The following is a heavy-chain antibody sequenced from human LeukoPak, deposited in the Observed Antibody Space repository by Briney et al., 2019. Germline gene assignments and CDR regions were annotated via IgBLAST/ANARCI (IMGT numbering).Heavy chain of an antibody. CDR1: GYTFTSYY. CDR3: ARDHNCYDSSGYYGY. Sequence: ASVKVSCKASGYTFTSYYMHWVRQAPGQGLEWMGIINPSGGSTSYAQKFQGRVTMTRDTSTSTVYMELSSLRSEDTAVYYCARDHNCYDSSGYYGYWGQGTLVTVSS. V-gene: IGHV1-46*01. D-gene: IGHD3-22*01. J-gene: IGHJ4*02. CDR2: INPSGGST.